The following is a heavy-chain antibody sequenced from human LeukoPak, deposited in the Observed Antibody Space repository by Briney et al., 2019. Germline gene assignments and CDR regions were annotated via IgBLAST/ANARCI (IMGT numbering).Heavy chain of an antibody. CDR2: IKKDGSEK. Sequence: GGSLRLSCAVSGLNISSCWMSWVRQAPGKGLEWVANIKKDGSEKFYVDSVKGRFTISRDNAKNKLYLQMNSLRAEDSAVYFCARGFYFSMTELYYLDLWGRGTLVTGSS. D-gene: IGHD2-8*01. V-gene: IGHV3-7*04. CDR1: GLNISSCW. CDR3: ARGFYFSMTELYYLDL. J-gene: IGHJ2*01.